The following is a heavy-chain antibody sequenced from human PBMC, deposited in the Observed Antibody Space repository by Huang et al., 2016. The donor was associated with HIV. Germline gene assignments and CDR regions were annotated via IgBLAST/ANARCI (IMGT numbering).Heavy chain of an antibody. J-gene: IGHJ4*02. CDR3: ARYPLYYYDTDGYGPLAY. V-gene: IGHV3-53*01. CDR2: IYIDGTT. Sequence: EVQLVESGGGLVQPGGSLRLSCAGSVFIVSPNYMIWVRQAPGKGLGWVSMIYIDGTTYYADSVKGRFTIARDNPKNTVFLQMNSLRAEDTAVYYCARYPLYYYDTDGYGPLAYWGQGTLVTVSS. D-gene: IGHD3-22*01. CDR1: VFIVSPNY.